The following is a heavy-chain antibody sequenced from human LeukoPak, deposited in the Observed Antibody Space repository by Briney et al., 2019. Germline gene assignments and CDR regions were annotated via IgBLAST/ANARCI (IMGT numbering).Heavy chain of an antibody. CDR3: ARDSGEYYFDY. V-gene: IGHV1-3*01. J-gene: IGHJ4*02. CDR1: GYIFSNYG. CDR2: INAGSGNT. Sequence: ASVKVSCKTSGYIFSNYGMHWVRQAPRQSLEWMGWINAGSGNTKYSQNFQGRVTISRDTSASTAYMELSSLTSEDTAVYYCARDSGEYYFDYWGQGTLVTVSS. D-gene: IGHD2-15*01.